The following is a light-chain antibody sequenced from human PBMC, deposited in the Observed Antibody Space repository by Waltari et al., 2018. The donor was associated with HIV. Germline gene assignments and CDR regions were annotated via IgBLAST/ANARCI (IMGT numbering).Light chain of an antibody. V-gene: IGLV2-23*02. CDR2: QVS. CDR3: CSYTSSSAYVI. Sequence: QSAPTQPASVSGSPGQSITISCTGTSSDVGIYNIVSWYQQYPGKAPKLMIYQVSERPSGVSPRFSGSKSGNTASLTISGLQAEDEADYYCCSYTSSSAYVIFGGGTKLIVL. CDR1: SSDVGIYNI. J-gene: IGLJ2*01.